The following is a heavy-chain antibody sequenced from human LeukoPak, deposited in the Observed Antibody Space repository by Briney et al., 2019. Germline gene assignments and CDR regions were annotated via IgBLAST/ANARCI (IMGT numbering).Heavy chain of an antibody. CDR3: ARDWGVSARPGYMDV. Sequence: SSETLSLTCTVSGGSISNYYWSWIRQPPGKGLEWIGYIYYSGSTKYNPSLKSRVTISVDTSKNQFSLRLSSVTAAGTAVYYCARDWGVSARPGYMDVWGKGTPVTVSS. J-gene: IGHJ6*03. CDR1: GGSISNYY. V-gene: IGHV4-59*01. CDR2: IYYSGST. D-gene: IGHD6-6*01.